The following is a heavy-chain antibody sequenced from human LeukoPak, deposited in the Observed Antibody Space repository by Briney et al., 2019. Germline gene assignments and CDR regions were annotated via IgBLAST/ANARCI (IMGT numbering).Heavy chain of an antibody. CDR2: INTNTGNP. J-gene: IGHJ4*02. Sequence: APVKVSFTASGYTFTSSALNWVRQAPGQGLEWMGWINTNTGNPTYAQGFTGRFVFSLDTSVSTAYLHISSLEAEDTAIYYCATDLKKSDSGCFDYWGQGTLVTVSS. V-gene: IGHV7-4-1*02. D-gene: IGHD6-19*01. CDR3: ATDLKKSDSGCFDY. CDR1: GYTFTSSA.